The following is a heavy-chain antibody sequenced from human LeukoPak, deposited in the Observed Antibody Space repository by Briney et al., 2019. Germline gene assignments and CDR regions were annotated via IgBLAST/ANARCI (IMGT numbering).Heavy chain of an antibody. CDR1: GFTFSSYG. D-gene: IGHD2-2*01. V-gene: IGHV3-48*01. CDR2: ISGSGSTM. Sequence: GGSLRLSCAASGFTFSSYGMNWVRQAPGKGLEWVSSISGSGSTMYYTDSVKGRFTISRDNAKNSLYLQMNSLRAEDTAVYYCAREVSGCSSISCYGYWGQGTLVTVSS. CDR3: AREVSGCSSISCYGY. J-gene: IGHJ4*02.